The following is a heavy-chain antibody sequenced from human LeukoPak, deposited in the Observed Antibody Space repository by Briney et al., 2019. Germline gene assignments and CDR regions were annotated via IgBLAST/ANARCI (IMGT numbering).Heavy chain of an antibody. Sequence: SETLSLTCTVSGGSISSHSYYWGWIRQPPGKGLEWIASIYYTGSTYYNPSLKSRVAISVETLKNHFSLKLNSVTAADTAVYYCARLWYYGSGSPTFDYWGQGILVTVSS. CDR1: GGSISSHSYY. D-gene: IGHD3-10*01. J-gene: IGHJ4*02. CDR2: IYYTGST. CDR3: ARLWYYGSGSPTFDY. V-gene: IGHV4-39*01.